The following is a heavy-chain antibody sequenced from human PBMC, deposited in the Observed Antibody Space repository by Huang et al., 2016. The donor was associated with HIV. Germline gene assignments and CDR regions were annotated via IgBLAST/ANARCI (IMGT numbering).Heavy chain of an antibody. Sequence: EVQLVESGGGLIQPGGSLRLSCAASGFTVSGTYMSWVRQAPRKGLEWVSVIYSCGTTYFADSVKGRFTFSRDNSKNTVYLQMNSLRADDTAVYYCARGGNTVGYFDNWGQGTLVTVSS. CDR3: ARGGNTVGYFDN. CDR1: GFTVSGTY. V-gene: IGHV3-53*01. D-gene: IGHD1-26*01. J-gene: IGHJ4*02. CDR2: IYSCGTT.